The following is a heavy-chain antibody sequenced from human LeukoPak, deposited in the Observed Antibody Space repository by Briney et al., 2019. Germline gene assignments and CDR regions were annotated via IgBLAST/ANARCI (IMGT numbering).Heavy chain of an antibody. CDR3: ARGYRVVRGVIIRVYYFDY. CDR2: MNPNSGNT. J-gene: IGHJ4*02. CDR1: GYTFTSYD. V-gene: IGHV1-8*01. D-gene: IGHD3-10*01. Sequence: GASVKVSCKASGYTFTSYDINWVRQATGQGLEWMGWMNPNSGNTGYAQKFQGRVTMTRNTSISTAYMELSSLRSEDTAVYYCARGYRVVRGVIIRVYYFDYWGQGTLVTVSS.